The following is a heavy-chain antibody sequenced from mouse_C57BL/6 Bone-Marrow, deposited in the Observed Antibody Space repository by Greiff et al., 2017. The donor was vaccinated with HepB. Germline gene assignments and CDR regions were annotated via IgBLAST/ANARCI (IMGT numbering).Heavy chain of an antibody. CDR3: ARTVAHHNLYYFDY. Sequence: VMLVESGAELVKPGASVKMSCKASGYTFTTYPIEWMKQNHGKSLEWIGNFHPYNDDTKYNEKFKGKATLTVEKSSSTVYLELSRLTSDDSAVYYCARTVAHHNLYYFDYWGQGTTLTVSS. CDR1: GYTFTTYP. V-gene: IGHV1-47*01. D-gene: IGHD1-3*01. J-gene: IGHJ2*01. CDR2: FHPYNDDT.